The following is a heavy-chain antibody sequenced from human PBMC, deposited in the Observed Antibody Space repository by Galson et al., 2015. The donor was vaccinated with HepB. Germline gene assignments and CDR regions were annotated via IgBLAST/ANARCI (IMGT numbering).Heavy chain of an antibody. CDR2: ISYDGSNK. D-gene: IGHD2-2*01. V-gene: IGHV3-30-3*01. CDR1: GFTFSSYA. Sequence: SLRLSCAASGFTFSSYAMHWVRQAPGKGLEWVAVISYDGSNKYYADSVKGRFTISRDNSKNTLYLQMNSLRAEDTAVYYCARDRALGRYCSSTSCFRETNWFDPWGQGTLVTVSS. CDR3: ARDRALGRYCSSTSCFRETNWFDP. J-gene: IGHJ5*02.